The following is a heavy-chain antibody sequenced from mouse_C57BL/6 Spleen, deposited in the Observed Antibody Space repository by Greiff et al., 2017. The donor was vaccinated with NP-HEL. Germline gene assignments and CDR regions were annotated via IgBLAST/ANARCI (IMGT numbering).Heavy chain of an antibody. CDR1: GYTFTSYW. Sequence: QVQLQQPGAELVKPGASVKLSCKASGYTFTSYWMQWVKQRPGQGLEWIGEIDPSDSYTNYNQKFKGKATLTVDTSSSTAYMQLSSLTSEDSAVYYCARWANWSFDYWGQGTTLTVSS. CDR3: ARWANWSFDY. V-gene: IGHV1-50*01. CDR2: IDPSDSYT. J-gene: IGHJ2*01. D-gene: IGHD4-1*01.